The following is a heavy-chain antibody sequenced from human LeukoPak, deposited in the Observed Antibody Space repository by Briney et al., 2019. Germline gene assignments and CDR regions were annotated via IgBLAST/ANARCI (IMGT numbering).Heavy chain of an antibody. CDR3: ARDGFPSAAAGKFDY. D-gene: IGHD2-2*01. J-gene: IGHJ4*02. V-gene: IGHV1-18*01. CDR1: GYTFTTYA. CDR2: ISVNNGNT. Sequence: KPGASVKVSCKTSGYTFTTYAISWVRQAPGQGLEWMGWISVNNGNTNYAQNLQGRVTMTTDTSTSTAYMELTSLRSDDTAVYYCARDGFPSAAAGKFDYWGQGTLVTVAS.